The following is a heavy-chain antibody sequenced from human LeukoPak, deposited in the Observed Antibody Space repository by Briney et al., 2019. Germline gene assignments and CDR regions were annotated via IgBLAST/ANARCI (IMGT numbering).Heavy chain of an antibody. J-gene: IGHJ5*02. Sequence: SGTLSLTCAVSGGSLSSSKWWNWVRPPPGKGLEWIGEIYHGGNTNYNPSLKSRVTMSVDKSKNQFSLKLTSMTAADTAVYYCARHAWSSSWYYWSDPWGQGTLVTVSS. CDR3: ARHAWSSSWYYWSDP. V-gene: IGHV4-4*02. D-gene: IGHD6-13*01. CDR2: IYHGGNT. CDR1: GGSLSSSKW.